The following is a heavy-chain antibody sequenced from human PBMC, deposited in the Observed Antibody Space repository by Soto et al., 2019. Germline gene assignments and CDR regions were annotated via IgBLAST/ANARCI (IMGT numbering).Heavy chain of an antibody. CDR1: GGSISGSNW. J-gene: IGHJ4*02. CDR3: ASRDVYNRFDC. D-gene: IGHD1-1*01. CDR2: IYHSGNT. V-gene: IGHV4-4*02. Sequence: QVQLQESGPGLVKPSGTLSLTCAVSGGSISGSNWWTWVRQPPGKGLEWIGEIYHSGNTNYNPSLKSRVTISVDKSKNQFSLKLSSVTAADAAVYYWASRDVYNRFDCWGQGTLVTVSS.